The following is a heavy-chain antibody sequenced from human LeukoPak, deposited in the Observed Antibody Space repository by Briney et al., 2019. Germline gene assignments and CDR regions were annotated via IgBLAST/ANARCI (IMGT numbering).Heavy chain of an antibody. CDR3: ARGGHRRYYYTSGSAFDP. Sequence: ASVKVSCKASGYTFTNYGISWVRQAPGQGLEWMGWISAYNGNTHYAQDLQGRVTMTTDTSTSTAYMELKSLRSDDTAVYYCARGGHRRYYYTSGSAFDPWGQGTLVTVSS. CDR2: ISAYNGNT. D-gene: IGHD3-10*01. V-gene: IGHV1-18*01. CDR1: GYTFTNYG. J-gene: IGHJ5*02.